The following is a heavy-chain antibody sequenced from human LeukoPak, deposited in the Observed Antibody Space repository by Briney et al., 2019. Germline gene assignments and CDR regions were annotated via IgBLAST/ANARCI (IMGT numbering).Heavy chain of an antibody. J-gene: IGHJ4*02. CDR2: IYYSGST. CDR1: GGSISSSSYY. CDR3: ARWIVSGFDY. D-gene: IGHD3-16*02. V-gene: IGHV4-39*01. Sequence: SETLSLTCTVSGGSISSSSYYWGLIRQPPGKGLEWIGSIYYSGSTYYNPSLKSRVTISVDTSKNQFSLKLSSVTAADTAVYYCARWIVSGFDYWGQGTLVTVSS.